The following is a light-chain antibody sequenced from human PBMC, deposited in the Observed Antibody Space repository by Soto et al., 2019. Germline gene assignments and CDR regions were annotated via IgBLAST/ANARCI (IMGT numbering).Light chain of an antibody. CDR3: QTWDTGIRV. CDR1: SGHSNYV. Sequence: QSVLTQSPSASASLGASVKLTCTLSSGHSNYVIAWHQQQPEKGPRYLMKLNSDGSHSKGDGIPDRFSGSSSGAERYLTISSLQSEVEADYYCQTWDTGIRVFGGGTKVTVL. V-gene: IGLV4-69*01. CDR2: LNSDGSH. J-gene: IGLJ2*01.